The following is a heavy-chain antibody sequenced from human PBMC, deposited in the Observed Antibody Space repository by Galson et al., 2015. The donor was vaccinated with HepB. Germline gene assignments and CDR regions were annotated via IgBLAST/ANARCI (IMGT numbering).Heavy chain of an antibody. V-gene: IGHV3-23*01. CDR2: ISGSGGTT. J-gene: IGHJ4*02. D-gene: IGHD4-17*01. Sequence: SLRLSCAASGFAFSSYAMSWVRQAPGKGLEWVSAISGSGGTTYHADSVKGGFTISRDNSKNTVYLQMNSLRAEDTAVYYCAKRPPRSTVTNREHFDYWGQGTLVTVSS. CDR1: GFAFSSYA. CDR3: AKRPPRSTVTNREHFDY.